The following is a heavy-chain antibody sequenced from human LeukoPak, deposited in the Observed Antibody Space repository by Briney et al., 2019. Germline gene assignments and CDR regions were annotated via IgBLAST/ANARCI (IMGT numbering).Heavy chain of an antibody. Sequence: SETLSLTCTVSGGSISSGSYYWSWIRQPAGKGLEWIGRIYTSGSTNYNPSLKSRVTISVDTSKNQFSLKLSSVTAADKAVYYCARTYYYDSSGYYRGFDYWGQGTLVTVSS. V-gene: IGHV4-61*02. CDR1: GGSISSGSYY. CDR3: ARTYYYDSSGYYRGFDY. D-gene: IGHD3-22*01. J-gene: IGHJ4*02. CDR2: IYTSGST.